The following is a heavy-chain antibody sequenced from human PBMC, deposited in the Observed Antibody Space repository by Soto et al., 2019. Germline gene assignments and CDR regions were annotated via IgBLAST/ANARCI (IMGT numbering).Heavy chain of an antibody. CDR1: GFTFSSYV. CDR2: ISFDGSNK. Sequence: QVHLVESGGGVVQPGRSLRLSCVASGFTFSSYVMQWVRQAPGKGLEWVAVISFDGSNKYYADSVKGRFTISRDNSKNTLYLQMSSLRAEDTAVYYCAKDWGRYCSGATCYLFDYWGQGTLVTVSS. CDR3: AKDWGRYCSGATCYLFDY. D-gene: IGHD2-15*01. V-gene: IGHV3-30*18. J-gene: IGHJ4*02.